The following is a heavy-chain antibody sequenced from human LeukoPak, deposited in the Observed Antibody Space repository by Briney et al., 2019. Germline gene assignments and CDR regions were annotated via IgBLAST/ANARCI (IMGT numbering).Heavy chain of an antibody. CDR1: EYSFATYW. J-gene: IGHJ4*02. Sequence: GESLKISCKGPEYSFATYWIGWVRQMPGQGLEWMGIIFPGDSDTRYSPSFQGQVTISADKSISTAYLQWSSLKASDTAIYYCASEYCSGGNCYFDYWGQGTLVTVSS. V-gene: IGHV5-51*01. D-gene: IGHD2-15*01. CDR2: IFPGDSDT. CDR3: ASEYCSGGNCYFDY.